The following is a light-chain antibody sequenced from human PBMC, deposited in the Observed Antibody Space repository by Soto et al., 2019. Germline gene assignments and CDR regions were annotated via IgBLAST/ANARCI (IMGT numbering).Light chain of an antibody. Sequence: EIVLTQSPGTLALSPGERATLSCRASQSVSNNYLAWYQQTPGQAPRLLIYGATSRATGIPDRFSGSGSGTDFTLTISRLEPEDFAMYFCQQYGSSPCTFGQGTKVEIK. CDR3: QQYGSSPCT. V-gene: IGKV3-20*01. CDR2: GAT. CDR1: QSVSNNY. J-gene: IGKJ1*01.